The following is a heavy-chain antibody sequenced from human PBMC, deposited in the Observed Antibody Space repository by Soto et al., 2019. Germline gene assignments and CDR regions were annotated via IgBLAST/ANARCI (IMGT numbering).Heavy chain of an antibody. CDR3: AKEEYCSGGRCYPPGSGGIDY. D-gene: IGHD2-15*01. J-gene: IGHJ4*02. CDR1: GFTFSDYY. Sequence: QVQLVESGGGLVKPGGSLRLSCAASGFTFSDYYMSWIRQAPGKGLEWVSYISSSGSTIYYADSVKGRFTISRDNAKNSLYLQMNSLRAEDTAVYYCAKEEYCSGGRCYPPGSGGIDYRGQGTLVTVSS. V-gene: IGHV3-11*01. CDR2: ISSSGSTI.